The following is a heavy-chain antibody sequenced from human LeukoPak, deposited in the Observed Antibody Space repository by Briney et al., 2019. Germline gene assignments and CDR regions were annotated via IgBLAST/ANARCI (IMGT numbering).Heavy chain of an antibody. CDR2: INHSGST. V-gene: IGHV4-34*01. CDR3: SGGLRYSSSGGPPTRFFFDQ. CDR1: GWSLSGYY. J-gene: IGHJ4*02. Sequence: SGTLSLTCAVYGWSLSGYYWSWIRQPPGKGLEWIGEINHSGSTNYNPSLMSRGTISVDKTKNQFSLMLSTVPAADTAVDYFSGGLRYSSSGGPPTRFFFDQWGQETLHSVS. D-gene: IGHD6-6*01.